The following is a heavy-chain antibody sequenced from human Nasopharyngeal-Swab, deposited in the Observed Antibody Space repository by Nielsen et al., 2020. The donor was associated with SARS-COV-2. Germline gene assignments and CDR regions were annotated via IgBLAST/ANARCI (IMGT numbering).Heavy chain of an antibody. CDR3: ARGPPTYSSSSSVGWFDP. CDR1: GYTFTSYD. Sequence: ASVKVSCKASGYTFTSYDINWVRQATGQGLEWMGWMNPNSGNTGYAQKFQGRVTMTRNTSISTAYMELSSLRSEDTAVYYCARGPPTYSSSSSVGWFDPWGQGTLVTVSS. CDR2: MNPNSGNT. V-gene: IGHV1-8*01. J-gene: IGHJ5*02. D-gene: IGHD6-13*01.